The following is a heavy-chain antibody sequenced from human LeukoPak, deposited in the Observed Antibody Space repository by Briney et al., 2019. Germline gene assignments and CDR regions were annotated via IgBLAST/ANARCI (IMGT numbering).Heavy chain of an antibody. D-gene: IGHD4-23*01. J-gene: IGHJ3*02. V-gene: IGHV1-69*13. CDR3: ARGLRDYGGNADAFDI. CDR1: GGTFSSYA. CDR2: IIPIFGTA. Sequence: SVKVSCKASGGTFSSYAISWVRQAPGQGLEWMGGIIPIFGTANYAQKFQGRVTITADEFTSTAYMELSSLRSEDTAVYYCARGLRDYGGNADAFDIWGQGTMVTVSS.